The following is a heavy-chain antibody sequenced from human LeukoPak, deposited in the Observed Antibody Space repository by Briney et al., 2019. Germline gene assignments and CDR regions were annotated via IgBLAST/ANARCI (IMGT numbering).Heavy chain of an antibody. V-gene: IGHV3-23*01. J-gene: IGHJ4*02. Sequence: RTGGSLRLSCAASGFTFSSYAMSWVRQAPGKGLEWVSAISGSGGSTYYADSVKGRFTISRDNSKNTLYLQMNSLRAEDTAVYYCAKDGGGSYSYFDYWGQGTLATVSS. CDR1: GFTFSSYA. CDR2: ISGSGGST. D-gene: IGHD1-26*01. CDR3: AKDGGGSYSYFDY.